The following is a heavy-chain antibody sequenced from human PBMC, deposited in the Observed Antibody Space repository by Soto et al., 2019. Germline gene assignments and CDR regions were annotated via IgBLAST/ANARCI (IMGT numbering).Heavy chain of an antibody. Sequence: PSETLSLTCTVSGGSISSYYWSWIRQPPGKGLEWIGYIYYSGSTNYNPSPKSRVTISVDTSKNQFSLKLSSVTAADTAVYYCASGWAAKTALDYWGQGTLVTVSS. CDR2: IYYSGST. D-gene: IGHD6-25*01. CDR1: GGSISSYY. V-gene: IGHV4-59*01. J-gene: IGHJ4*02. CDR3: ASGWAAKTALDY.